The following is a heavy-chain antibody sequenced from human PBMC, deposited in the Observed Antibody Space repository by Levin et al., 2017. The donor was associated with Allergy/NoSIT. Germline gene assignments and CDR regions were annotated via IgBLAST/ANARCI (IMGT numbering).Heavy chain of an antibody. CDR2: INSDGSST. CDR1: GFTFSSYW. V-gene: IGHV3-74*01. CDR3: ARAGSSSYPIGMDV. Sequence: GGSLRLSCAASGFTFSSYWMHWVRQAPGKGLVWVSRINSDGSSTSYADSVKGRFTISRDNAKNTLYLQMNSLRAEDTAVYYCARAGSSSYPIGMDVWGQGTTVTVSS. D-gene: IGHD6-6*01. J-gene: IGHJ6*01.